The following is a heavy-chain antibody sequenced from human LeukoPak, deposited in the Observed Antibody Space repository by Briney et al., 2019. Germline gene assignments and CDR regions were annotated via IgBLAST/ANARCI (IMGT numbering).Heavy chain of an antibody. J-gene: IGHJ4*02. Sequence: GGSLRLSCAASGFTFSRYAMSWVRQAPGKGLEWVALISGSGGTTYYADAVKGRFTISRDNSKNTLFLQMYSLRAEDTAAYYCAKPREYSSTWFGVDHWGQGSLVTVSA. CDR2: ISGSGGTT. CDR1: GFTFSRYA. V-gene: IGHV3-23*01. D-gene: IGHD6-13*01. CDR3: AKPREYSSTWFGVDH.